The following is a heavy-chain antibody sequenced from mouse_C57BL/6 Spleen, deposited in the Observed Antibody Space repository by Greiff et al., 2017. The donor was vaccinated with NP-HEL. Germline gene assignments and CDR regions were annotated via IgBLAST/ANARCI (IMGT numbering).Heavy chain of an antibody. CDR3: ARWDWAYFDY. CDR2: IYPGDGDT. V-gene: IGHV1-82*01. D-gene: IGHD4-1*01. J-gene: IGHJ2*01. CDR1: GYAFSSSW. Sequence: QVQLQQSGPELVKPGASVKISCKASGYAFSSSWMNWVKQRPGKGLEWIGRIYPGDGDTNYNGKFKGKATLTADKPSSTAYMQLSSLTSEDSAVYFCARWDWAYFDYWGQGTTLTVSS.